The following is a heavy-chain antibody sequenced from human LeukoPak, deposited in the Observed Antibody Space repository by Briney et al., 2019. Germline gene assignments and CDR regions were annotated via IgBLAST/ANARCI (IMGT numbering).Heavy chain of an antibody. CDR2: ISSSGSTI. D-gene: IGHD5-12*01. Sequence: GGSLRLSCAASGFTFSDYYMSWIRQAPGKGLEWVSYISSSGSTIYYADSVKGRFTISRDNAKNSLYLQMNSLRAEDTAVYYCARNKYSGYVPVDYWGQGTLVTVSS. CDR1: GFTFSDYY. CDR3: ARNKYSGYVPVDY. J-gene: IGHJ4*02. V-gene: IGHV3-11*01.